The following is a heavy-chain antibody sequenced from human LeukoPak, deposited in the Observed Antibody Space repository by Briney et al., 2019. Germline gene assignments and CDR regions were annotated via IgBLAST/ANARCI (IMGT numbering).Heavy chain of an antibody. D-gene: IGHD4-17*01. J-gene: IGHJ4*02. CDR1: GFTFRRHW. CDR3: VRGPDYGDRLDYFDN. V-gene: IGHV3-7*01. Sequence: GGSLRLSCAASGFTFRRHWMSWVRQAPGKGPELVAHIKQDGTEYYVDSLKGRFIISRDNAKNSLYLQMNSLRAEDTAVYTCVRGPDYGDRLDYFDNWGQGTLVTVSS. CDR2: IKQDGTE.